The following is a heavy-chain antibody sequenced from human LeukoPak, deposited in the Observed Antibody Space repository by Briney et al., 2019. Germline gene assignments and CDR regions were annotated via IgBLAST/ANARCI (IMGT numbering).Heavy chain of an antibody. CDR1: GFXFSNYG. V-gene: IGHV3-30*03. J-gene: IGHJ6*02. CDR3: AREGSTTGVRYYSYGLDV. CDR2: ISYEGGTT. Sequence: PGRSLRLSCAGAGFXFSNYGIHWVRQAPGKGPEWVALISYEGGTTYYADSVKGRFTISRDNAKNSLYLQMNILRAEDTAVYYCAREGSTTGVRYYSYGLDVWGQGTTVTVSS. D-gene: IGHD2-8*01.